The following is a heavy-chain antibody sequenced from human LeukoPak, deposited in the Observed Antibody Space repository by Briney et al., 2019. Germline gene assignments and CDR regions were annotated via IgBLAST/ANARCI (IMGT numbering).Heavy chain of an antibody. CDR3: ARGRYYDSSGNDY. Sequence: SVKVSCKASGGTFSSYAISWVRQAPGQGIEWMGRIIPIFGTANYTHKFQGRVTITTDESTSTAYMELSSLRSEDTAVYYCARGRYYDSSGNDYWGQGTLVTVSS. D-gene: IGHD3-22*01. CDR2: IIPIFGTA. J-gene: IGHJ4*02. V-gene: IGHV1-69*05. CDR1: GGTFSSYA.